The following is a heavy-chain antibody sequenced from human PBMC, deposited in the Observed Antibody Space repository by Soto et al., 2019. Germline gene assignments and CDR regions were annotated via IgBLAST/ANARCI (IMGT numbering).Heavy chain of an antibody. CDR2: IYAGNSDT. CDR1: GYSFTSYW. CDR3: ARHFIREQPHDF. J-gene: IGHJ4*02. V-gene: IGHV5-51*01. D-gene: IGHD6-13*01. Sequence: AESLTTSCQVPGYSFTSYWLGWVLQMPGKGLEWMGIIYAGNSDTRYSPSFRGQVTISADTSISTDYLQRSSLKASDTAMYYCARHFIREQPHDFWGQGTLVTVSS.